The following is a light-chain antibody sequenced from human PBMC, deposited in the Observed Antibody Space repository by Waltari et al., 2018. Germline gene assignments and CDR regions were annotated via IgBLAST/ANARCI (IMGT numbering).Light chain of an antibody. J-gene: IGKJ1*01. CDR3: QQYYGIPRT. V-gene: IGKV4-1*01. CDR1: QSVLYSVHNKNY. CDR2: WAS. Sequence: DIVMTQSPDSLAVSLAVRATINSKSSQSVLYSVHNKNYLPWYQQKPGQPPKLLIYWASTRESGVPERFSGSGSGTDFTLTISSLEAEDVAVYYCQQYYGIPRTFGQGTRVEIK.